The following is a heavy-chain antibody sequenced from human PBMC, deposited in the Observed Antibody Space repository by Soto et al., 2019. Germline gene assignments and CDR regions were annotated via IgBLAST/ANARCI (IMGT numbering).Heavy chain of an antibody. D-gene: IGHD6-19*01. J-gene: IGHJ4*02. CDR1: GFTFISSF. Sequence: VGSLRLSCVASGFTFISSFMGWIRQAPGKGLEWVANINQDGGVTYYVDSVEGRFTISRDNTKDSLYLQMNSLRGEDTAIYYCARYYRGSGRYFFDYWGQGTPVTVSS. V-gene: IGHV3-7*03. CDR2: INQDGGVT. CDR3: ARYYRGSGRYFFDY.